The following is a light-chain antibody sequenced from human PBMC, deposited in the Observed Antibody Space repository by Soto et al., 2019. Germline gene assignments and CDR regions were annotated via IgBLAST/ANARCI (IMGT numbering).Light chain of an antibody. Sequence: EIVLTQSPGTLSLSPGERAALSCRTSQIISSSYFAWYQQKPGQAPRLLMYGASTRATGIPDRFSGSGSGTDFTLTISGLEPEDFAMYFCQHYGGSLLTFGGGTKVEIK. J-gene: IGKJ4*01. CDR3: QHYGGSLLT. CDR1: QIISSSY. CDR2: GAS. V-gene: IGKV3-20*01.